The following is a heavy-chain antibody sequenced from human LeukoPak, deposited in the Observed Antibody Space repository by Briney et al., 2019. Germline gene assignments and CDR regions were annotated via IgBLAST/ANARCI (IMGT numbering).Heavy chain of an antibody. J-gene: IGHJ4*02. Sequence: GASVKFSCKASAYTFTGYYMHWVRQAPGQGLEWMGWINPNSGGTNYAQKFQGWVTMTRDTSISTAYMELSRLRSDDTAVYYCARALYDSAVYFDYWGQGTLVTVSS. D-gene: IGHD5/OR15-5a*01. CDR3: ARALYDSAVYFDY. V-gene: IGHV1-2*04. CDR2: INPNSGGT. CDR1: AYTFTGYY.